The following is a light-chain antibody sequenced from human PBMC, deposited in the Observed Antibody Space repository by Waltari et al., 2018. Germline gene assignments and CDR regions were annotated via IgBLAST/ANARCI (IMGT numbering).Light chain of an antibody. Sequence: DIQMTQSPSSLSASLGDRFTITCQASQDIRNFLNWNQQKPGKAPRLLIYDASTLEAGVSSRFRGSGSGTDFTLTIASLQSEDIATYYCQQHENPPLTFGGGTKVEIK. J-gene: IGKJ4*01. CDR1: QDIRNF. V-gene: IGKV1-33*01. CDR3: QQHENPPLT. CDR2: DAS.